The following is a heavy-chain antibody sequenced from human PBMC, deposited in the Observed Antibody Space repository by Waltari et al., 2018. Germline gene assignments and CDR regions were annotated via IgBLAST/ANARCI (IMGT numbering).Heavy chain of an antibody. J-gene: IGHJ5*02. Sequence: QVQLVQSGAEVKKPGSSVKVSCKASGGTFSSYAISWVRQAPGQGLEWMGGSIPIFGTANYAQKCQGRVTITADESTSTAYMELSSLRSEDTAVYYCASPPYDSSGYSHGTWGQGTLVTVSS. D-gene: IGHD3-22*01. CDR1: GGTFSSYA. V-gene: IGHV1-69*01. CDR3: ASPPYDSSGYSHGT. CDR2: SIPIFGTA.